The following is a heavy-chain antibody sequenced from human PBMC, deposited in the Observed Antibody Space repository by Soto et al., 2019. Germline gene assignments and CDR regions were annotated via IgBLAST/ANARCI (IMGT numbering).Heavy chain of an antibody. CDR3: ARDPPRVTKLEDIDS. CDR2: ISYDGSNK. Sequence: PGGSLRLSCAASGFTFSSYGMHWVRQAPGKGLEWVAVISYDGSNKYYADSVKGRFTISRDNSKNTLYLQMNSLRAEDTAVYYCARDPPRVTKLEDIDSWGQGTLVTVSS. J-gene: IGHJ4*02. D-gene: IGHD4-17*01. V-gene: IGHV3-30*03. CDR1: GFTFSSYG.